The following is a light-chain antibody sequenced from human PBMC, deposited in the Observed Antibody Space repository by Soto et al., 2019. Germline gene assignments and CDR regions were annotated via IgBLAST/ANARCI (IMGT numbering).Light chain of an antibody. V-gene: IGKV3-15*01. CDR1: QSVDSD. J-gene: IGKJ1*01. CDR2: GAS. CDR3: QQYNDWLRT. Sequence: EIVLTQSPAHLSVSPGDGATLSCRASQSVDSDLAWYQQKPGQAPRLLIYGASTRATGIPARFSGSGSGTDFTLTISSLEPEDFAVYYCQQYNDWLRTLGQGTKVDIK.